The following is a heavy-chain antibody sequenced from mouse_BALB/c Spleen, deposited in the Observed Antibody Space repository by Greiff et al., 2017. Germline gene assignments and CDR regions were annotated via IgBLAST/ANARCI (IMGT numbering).Heavy chain of an antibody. V-gene: IGHV1S127*01. CDR2: IDPSDSYT. CDR1: GYTFTSYW. Sequence: QVQLQQSGAELVKPGASVKMSCKASGYTFTSYWMHWVKQRPGQGLEWIGVIDPSDSYTSYNQKFKGKATLTVDTSSSTAYMQLSSLTSEDSAVYYCTRIDLYYGSSYAMDYWGQGTSVTVSS. J-gene: IGHJ4*01. CDR3: TRIDLYYGSSYAMDY. D-gene: IGHD1-1*01.